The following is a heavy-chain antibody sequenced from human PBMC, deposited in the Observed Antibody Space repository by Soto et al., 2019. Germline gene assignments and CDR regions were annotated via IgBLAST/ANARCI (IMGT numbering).Heavy chain of an antibody. CDR2: IHYSGST. D-gene: IGHD4-17*01. Sequence: SETLSLTCTVSGASIGSYYWSWIRQPPGKGLEWIGYIHYSGSTKYNPSLKSRVTISIDTSKNQFSLKLSSVTAADTAVYYCARVGWTTVGYYFDYWGLGALVTVSS. J-gene: IGHJ4*02. CDR1: GASIGSYY. CDR3: ARVGWTTVGYYFDY. V-gene: IGHV4-59*01.